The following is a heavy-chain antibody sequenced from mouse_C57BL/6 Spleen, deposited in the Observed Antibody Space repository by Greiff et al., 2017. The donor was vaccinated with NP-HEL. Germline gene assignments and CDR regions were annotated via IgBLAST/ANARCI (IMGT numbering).Heavy chain of an antibody. Sequence: VQVVESGPGLVQPSQSLSITCTVSGFSLTSYGVHWVRQSPGKGLEWLGVIWRGGSTDYNAAFMSRLSITKDNSKSQVFFKMNSLQADDTAIYYCAKTALTTVVPNAMDYWGQGTSVTVSS. CDR3: AKTALTTVVPNAMDY. CDR1: GFSLTSYG. CDR2: IWRGGST. V-gene: IGHV2-5*01. J-gene: IGHJ4*01. D-gene: IGHD1-1*01.